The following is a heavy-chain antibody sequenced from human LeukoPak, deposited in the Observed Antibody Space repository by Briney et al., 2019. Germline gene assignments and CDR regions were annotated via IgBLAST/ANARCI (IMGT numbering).Heavy chain of an antibody. Sequence: PSETLSLTCTVSGGSISNYYWSWVRQPAGKGLEWIGRIYSSGSTNYNPSLKGRVTISVDKSKNQFSLKLSSVTAADTAVYYCARFHGSGFYLDYWGQGTLVTASS. CDR3: ARFHGSGFYLDY. D-gene: IGHD3-10*01. CDR1: GGSISNYY. CDR2: IYSSGST. V-gene: IGHV4-4*07. J-gene: IGHJ4*02.